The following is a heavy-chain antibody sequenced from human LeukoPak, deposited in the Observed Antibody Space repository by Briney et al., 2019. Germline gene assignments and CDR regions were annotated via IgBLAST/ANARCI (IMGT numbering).Heavy chain of an antibody. Sequence: SETLSLTCTVPGGSISSYYWSWIRQPPGKGLEWIGYIYYSGSTNYNPSLKSRVTISVDTSKNQFSLKLSSVTAADTAVYYCARRGLRTSFDYWGQGTLVTVSS. CDR1: GGSISSYY. J-gene: IGHJ4*02. V-gene: IGHV4-59*08. D-gene: IGHD1-26*01. CDR3: ARRGLRTSFDY. CDR2: IYYSGST.